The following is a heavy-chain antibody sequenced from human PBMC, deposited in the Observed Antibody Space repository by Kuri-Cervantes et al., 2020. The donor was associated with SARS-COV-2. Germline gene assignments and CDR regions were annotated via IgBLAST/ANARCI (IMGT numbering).Heavy chain of an antibody. CDR1: GGSFSGYY. D-gene: IGHD6-19*01. CDR2: INHSGST. Sequence: SETLSLTCAVYGGSFSGYYWSWIRQPPGKGLEWIGEINHSGSTNYNPSLKSRVTISVDTSKNQFSLKLSSVTAADTAVYYCARGSPSCWYRVYDYWGQGTLVTVSS. J-gene: IGHJ4*02. V-gene: IGHV4-34*01. CDR3: ARGSPSCWYRVYDY.